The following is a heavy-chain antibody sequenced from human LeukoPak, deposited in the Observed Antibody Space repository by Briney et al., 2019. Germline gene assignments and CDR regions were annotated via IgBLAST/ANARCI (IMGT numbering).Heavy chain of an antibody. CDR2: IKQDGSEK. J-gene: IGHJ4*02. Sequence: GGSLRLSCAASGFTFSSYWMSWVRQAPGKGLEWVANIKQDGSEKYYVDSVKGRFTISRDNAKNSLYLQMNSLRAEDTAVYYCARDLEAAAGGYFDYWGQGTLVTVSS. D-gene: IGHD6-13*01. V-gene: IGHV3-7*03. CDR3: ARDLEAAAGGYFDY. CDR1: GFTFSSYW.